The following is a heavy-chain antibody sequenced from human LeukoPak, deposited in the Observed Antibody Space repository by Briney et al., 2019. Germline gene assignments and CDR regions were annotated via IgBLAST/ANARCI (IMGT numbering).Heavy chain of an antibody. CDR3: VRHLVGVAEGYFDY. CDR1: GDSVTSDSYY. CDR2: VFYRDRT. Sequence: SETLSLTCTVSGDSVTSDSYYWGWIRQPPRNGLEWIGSVFYRDRTYYNPSFRSRLTITVDTSKNQVSLKLRSVTAADTAIYYCVRHLVGVAEGYFDYWGQGIQVTVSS. V-gene: IGHV4-39*01. D-gene: IGHD1-26*01. J-gene: IGHJ4*02.